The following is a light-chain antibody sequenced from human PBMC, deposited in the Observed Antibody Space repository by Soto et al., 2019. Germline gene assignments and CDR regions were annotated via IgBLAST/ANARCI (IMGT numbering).Light chain of an antibody. J-gene: IGKJ5*01. CDR1: EDISTW. V-gene: IGKV1-12*01. CDR2: AAS. CDR3: QHADSFHLIT. Sequence: DIQMTQSTSSVSASAGDRGPLTCRSSEDISTWLAWYQQKPGKATKLMIYAASSLQSGVPSRFSGSGSGTDFTLTISSLQPEDFADYYCQHADSFHLITFGQGTRLEIK.